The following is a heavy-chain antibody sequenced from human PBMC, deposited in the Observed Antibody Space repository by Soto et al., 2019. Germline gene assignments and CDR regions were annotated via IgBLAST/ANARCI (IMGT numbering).Heavy chain of an antibody. V-gene: IGHV1-69*01. CDR2: IIPLFGTP. J-gene: IGHJ4*02. Sequence: QVQLVQSGAEVKKPGSSVKVSCKASGGIFSTYAISWLRQAPGQGLEWMGGIIPLFGTPNYAQRFQGRVTITADESKSTGYMELSRLRSGETAVYYCARDRDDYGSGNYYNRIDFWGQGTLVTVSS. CDR3: ARDRDDYGSGNYYNRIDF. CDR1: GGIFSTYA. D-gene: IGHD3-10*01.